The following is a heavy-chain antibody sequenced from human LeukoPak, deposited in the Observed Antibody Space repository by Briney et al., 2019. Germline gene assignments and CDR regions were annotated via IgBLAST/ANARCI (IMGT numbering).Heavy chain of an antibody. D-gene: IGHD3/OR15-3a*01. V-gene: IGHV3-48*03. J-gene: IGHJ4*02. CDR2: IHTSGSII. CDR3: ARDPPGTVSFDY. Sequence: QPRGSLRLSCAASGFTFSTYEMNWVRQAPGKGLEWVSYIHTSGSIIYYADSVKGRFTISRDNAKNSLYLQMSSLRVEDTAVYYCARDPPGTVSFDYWGQGTLVTVSS. CDR1: GFTFSTYE.